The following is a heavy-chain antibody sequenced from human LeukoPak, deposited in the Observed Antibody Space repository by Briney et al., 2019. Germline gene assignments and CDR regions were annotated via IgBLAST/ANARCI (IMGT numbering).Heavy chain of an antibody. CDR1: GDSIGSHY. V-gene: IGHV4-59*11. J-gene: IGHJ3*02. D-gene: IGHD4-17*01. Sequence: PSETLSLTCTVSGDSIGSHYWSWIRQPPAMELEWIGYLSYIGTTNYNPSLKSRVTISVDTSKNQFSLKLTSVTAADAAVYFCARDPTTVTKGLDIWGQGTMVTVSS. CDR2: LSYIGTT. CDR3: ARDPTTVTKGLDI.